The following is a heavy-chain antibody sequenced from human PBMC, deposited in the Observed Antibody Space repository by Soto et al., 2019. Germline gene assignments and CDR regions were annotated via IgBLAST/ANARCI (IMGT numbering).Heavy chain of an antibody. J-gene: IGHJ5*02. CDR2: VYYSGSS. V-gene: IGHV4-31*03. CDR1: GDSISGGASF. D-gene: IGHD2-2*01. CDR3: AKLSCTSSTCYFPGWFDP. Sequence: SETLSLTCTVSGDSISGGASFWSWIRQPPGKGPEWIANVYYSGSSYYNPSLKSRLTISVDTTKNQFSLQLKSMTAADTAVYYCAKLSCTSSTCYFPGWFDPWGRGTLVTVSS.